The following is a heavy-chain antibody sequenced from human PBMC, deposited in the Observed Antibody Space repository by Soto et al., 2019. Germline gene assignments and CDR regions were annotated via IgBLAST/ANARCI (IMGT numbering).Heavy chain of an antibody. J-gene: IGHJ6*02. Sequence: GGSLRLSCAVSGFIASSNYMSWVRQAPGKGLECVSVIFSGGRTYYADSVKGRFTISRDNSKNTLYLQLNSLRAEDTAVYYCARDPAAKHYYYHADVWGQGTTVTVSS. CDR2: IFSGGRT. V-gene: IGHV3-53*01. CDR1: GFIASSNY. CDR3: ARDPAAKHYYYHADV. D-gene: IGHD2-2*01.